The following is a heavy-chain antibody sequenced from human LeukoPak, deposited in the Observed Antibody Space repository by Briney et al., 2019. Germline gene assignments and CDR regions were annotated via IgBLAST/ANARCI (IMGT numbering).Heavy chain of an antibody. Sequence: SETLSLTCTVSGGPISSYYWSWIRQPAGKGLEWIGRIYTSGSTNYNPSLKSRVTMSVDTSKNQFSLKLSSVTAADTAVYYCAREGDFWSGYSPHDYMDVWGKGTTVTVSS. CDR1: GGPISSYY. J-gene: IGHJ6*03. D-gene: IGHD3-3*01. CDR2: IYTSGST. V-gene: IGHV4-4*07. CDR3: AREGDFWSGYSPHDYMDV.